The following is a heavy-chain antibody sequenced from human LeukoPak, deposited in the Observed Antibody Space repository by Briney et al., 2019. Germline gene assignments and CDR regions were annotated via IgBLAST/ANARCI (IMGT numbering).Heavy chain of an antibody. CDR3: ARDSGFSGTQRGEY. CDR2: INHSGST. D-gene: IGHD2-21*01. V-gene: IGHV4-34*01. Sequence: SETPSLTCAVYGGSFSGYYWSWIRQPPGKGLEWIGEINHSGSTNYNPSLKSRVTISVDTSKNQFSLKLSSVTAADTAVFYCARDSGFSGTQRGEYWGQGTLVTVSS. J-gene: IGHJ4*02. CDR1: GGSFSGYY.